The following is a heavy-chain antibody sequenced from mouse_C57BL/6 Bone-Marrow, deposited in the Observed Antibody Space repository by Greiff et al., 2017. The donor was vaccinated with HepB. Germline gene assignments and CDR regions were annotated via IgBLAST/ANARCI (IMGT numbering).Heavy chain of an antibody. CDR1: GYTFTDYY. CDR3: ARFPYGSSYFDY. V-gene: IGHV1-19*01. Sequence: VQLQQSGPVLVKPGASVKMSCKASGYTFTDYYMNWVKQSHGKSLEWIGVINPYNGGTSYNQKFKGKATLTVDKSSSTAYMELNSLTSEDSAVYYCARFPYGSSYFDYWGQGTTLTVSS. D-gene: IGHD1-1*01. J-gene: IGHJ2*01. CDR2: INPYNGGT.